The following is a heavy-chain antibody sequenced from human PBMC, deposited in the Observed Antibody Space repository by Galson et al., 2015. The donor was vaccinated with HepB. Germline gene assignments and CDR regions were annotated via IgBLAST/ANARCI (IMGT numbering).Heavy chain of an antibody. D-gene: IGHD3-3*01. J-gene: IGHJ3*02. CDR2: IVVGSGNT. V-gene: IGHV1-58*02. CDR3: AAEPVPREHYDFWSGYFGGGTVDI. CDR1: GFTFTSSA. Sequence: SVKVSCKASGFTFTSSAMQWVRQARGQRLEWIGWIVVGSGNTNYAQKFQERVTITRDMSTSTAYMELSSLRSEDTAVYYCAAEPVPREHYDFWSGYFGGGTVDIWGQGTMVTVSS.